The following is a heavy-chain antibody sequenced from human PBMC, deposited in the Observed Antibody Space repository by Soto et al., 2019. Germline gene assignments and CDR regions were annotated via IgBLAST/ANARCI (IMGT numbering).Heavy chain of an antibody. D-gene: IGHD4-17*01. CDR1: GFTFSFYE. Sequence: RRLSCAGSGFTFSFYEMGWVRQAPGKGLEWVSYISSGGSTMYYADSVKGRFTISRDNAKNSLYLQMNSLRAEDTAVYYCARDGYGDPYFYYGMDVWGQGTTVTVS. V-gene: IGHV3-48*03. J-gene: IGHJ6*02. CDR3: ARDGYGDPYFYYGMDV. CDR2: ISSGGSTM.